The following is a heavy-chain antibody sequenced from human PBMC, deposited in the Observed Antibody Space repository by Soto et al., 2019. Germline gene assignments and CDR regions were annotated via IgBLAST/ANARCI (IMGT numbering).Heavy chain of an antibody. Sequence: SETLSLTCAVSGASVDSTSHYWGWIRQPPGKGLEWIGTIYYGDSTYYNPSLKSRVTISVDTSKNQFSLILSSVTAADTAVYYCARRPAVAGIFDFWGQGTLVTVSS. CDR2: IYYGDST. D-gene: IGHD6-19*01. V-gene: IGHV4-39*01. CDR3: ARRPAVAGIFDF. J-gene: IGHJ4*02. CDR1: GASVDSTSHY.